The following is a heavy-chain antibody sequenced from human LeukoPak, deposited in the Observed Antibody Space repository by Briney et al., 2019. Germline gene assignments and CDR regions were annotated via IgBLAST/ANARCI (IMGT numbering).Heavy chain of an antibody. CDR3: AREAADYYDSSGYNDY. CDR1: GGSISSSSYY. Sequence: SETLSLTCTVSGGSISSSSYYWGWIRQPPGKGLEWIGSIYYSGSTYYNPSLKSRVTISVDTSKNQFSLKLSSVTAADTAVYYCAREAADYYDSSGYNDYWGQGTLVTVSS. V-gene: IGHV4-39*07. CDR2: IYYSGST. D-gene: IGHD3-22*01. J-gene: IGHJ4*02.